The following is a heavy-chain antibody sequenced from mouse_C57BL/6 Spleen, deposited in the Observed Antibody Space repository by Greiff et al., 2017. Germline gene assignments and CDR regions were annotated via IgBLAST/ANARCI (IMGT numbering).Heavy chain of an antibody. CDR2: IDPENGDT. V-gene: IGHV14-4*01. Sequence: EVMLVESGAELVRPGASVKLSCTASGFNIKDDYMHWVKQRPEQGLEWIGWIDPENGDTEYASKFQGKATITADTSSNTAYLQLSSLTSEDTAVYYCTTGYGSSYRGYWGQGTTLTVSS. D-gene: IGHD1-1*01. CDR3: TTGYGSSYRGY. CDR1: GFNIKDDY. J-gene: IGHJ2*01.